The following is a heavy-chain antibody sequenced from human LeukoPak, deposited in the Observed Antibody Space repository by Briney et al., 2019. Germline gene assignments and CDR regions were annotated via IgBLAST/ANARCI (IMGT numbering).Heavy chain of an antibody. J-gene: IGHJ4*02. D-gene: IGHD2-15*01. CDR2: ISSSGSTI. CDR3: ARGLSGSAKPH. V-gene: IGHV3-48*03. CDR1: GFTFSSYE. Sequence: GGSLRLSCAASGFTFSSYEMNWVRQAPGKGLEWVSYISSSGSTIYYADSVKGRFTISRDNAKNSLYLQMNSLRAEDTAVYYCARGLSGSAKPHWGQGTLVTVSS.